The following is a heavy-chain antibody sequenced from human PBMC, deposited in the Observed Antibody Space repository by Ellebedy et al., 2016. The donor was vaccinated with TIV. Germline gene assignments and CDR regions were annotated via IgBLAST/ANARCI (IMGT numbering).Heavy chain of an antibody. CDR3: AREGHSGHGYNFPYFQH. J-gene: IGHJ1*01. V-gene: IGHV3-21*05. D-gene: IGHD5-24*01. CDR1: GFTFSSYS. Sequence: GESLKISCAASGFTFSSYSMNWVRQAPGKGLEWVSYITSRSGDIYYADSVKGRLTISRDNAKNTLYLQMNSLRAEDTAVYYCAREGHSGHGYNFPYFQHWGQGTLVTVSS. CDR2: ITSRSGDI.